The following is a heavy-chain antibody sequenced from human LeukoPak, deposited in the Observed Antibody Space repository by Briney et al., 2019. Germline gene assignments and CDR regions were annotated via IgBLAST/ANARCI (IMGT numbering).Heavy chain of an antibody. CDR1: GYTFTSYY. CDR2: INPSGGST. V-gene: IGHV1-46*01. Sequence: ASVNVSCTASGYTFTSYYMHWVRQAPGQGLEWMGIINPSGGSTSYAQKFQGRVTMTRDTSTSTVYMELSSLRSEDTAVYYCARALYYYDSSGYHYDYWGQGTLVTVSS. J-gene: IGHJ4*02. CDR3: ARALYYYDSSGYHYDY. D-gene: IGHD3-22*01.